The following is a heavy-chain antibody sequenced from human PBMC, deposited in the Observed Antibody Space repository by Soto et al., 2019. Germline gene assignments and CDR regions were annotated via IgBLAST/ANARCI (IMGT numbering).Heavy chain of an antibody. Sequence: EVQLLESGGGLVQPGGSLRLSCAASGFTFNTYAMSWVRQAPGKGLEWVSAIGSDGTAIQYADSVKGRFTIPKDNSKDTLYLQMNSLRAEDTAVYYCAKPGLTVAGTRYFDRWGQGTLVTVSS. D-gene: IGHD6-19*01. CDR3: AKPGLTVAGTRYFDR. CDR1: GFTFNTYA. V-gene: IGHV3-23*05. J-gene: IGHJ4*02. CDR2: IGSDGTAI.